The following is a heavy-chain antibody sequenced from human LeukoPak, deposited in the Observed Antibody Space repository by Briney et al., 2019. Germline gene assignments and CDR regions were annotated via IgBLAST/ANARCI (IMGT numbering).Heavy chain of an antibody. V-gene: IGHV1-18*01. CDR2: ISANDGNT. CDR3: ARESHVTREDY. D-gene: IGHD3-10*01. J-gene: IGHJ4*02. Sequence: ASVKVSCRASGYTFTSYGISWVRQAPGQGLEWMGWISANDGNTDYPQKLQGRVTMTTDTSTSTAYMELRSLRSDDTAVYYCARESHVTREDYWGQGTLVTVSS. CDR1: GYTFTSYG.